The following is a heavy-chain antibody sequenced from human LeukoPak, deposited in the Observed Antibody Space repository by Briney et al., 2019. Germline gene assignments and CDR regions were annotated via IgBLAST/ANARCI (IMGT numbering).Heavy chain of an antibody. CDR1: GFTFDDYD. CDR2: ISWDGGTT. CDR3: AKGGSCNGTSFYYIDD. J-gene: IGHJ4*03. V-gene: IGHV3-43D*03. D-gene: IGHD2-2*01. Sequence: QPGGSLRLSCAASGFTFDDYDMHWVRQAPGKGLEWVSFISWDGGTTYYVDSVKGRFTISRDNSINSLYLQMNSLRGYDTALYYCAKGGSCNGTSFYYIDDWGQGALVTVSS.